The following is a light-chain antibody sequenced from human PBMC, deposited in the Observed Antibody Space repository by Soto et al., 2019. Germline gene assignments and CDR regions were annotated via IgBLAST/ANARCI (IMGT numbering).Light chain of an antibody. CDR1: QSINSRS. CDR2: DAS. Sequence: DIVLTQSPGTLSLSPGERATLSCGASQSINSRSLAWYQQKPGQAPRLLIYDASSRATGIPDRFSASGSGTDFTITISSLEPEDFAVYYCQQYVASPYNFGQGPRWIS. CDR3: QQYVASPYN. J-gene: IGKJ2*01. V-gene: IGKV3-20*01.